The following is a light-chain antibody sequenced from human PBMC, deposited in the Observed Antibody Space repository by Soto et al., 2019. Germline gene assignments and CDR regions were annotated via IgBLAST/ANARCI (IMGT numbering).Light chain of an antibody. J-gene: IGLJ2*01. CDR3: QSYDSSNHVV. V-gene: IGLV6-57*01. CDR1: SGSIASNY. CDR2: EDN. Sequence: NFMLTQPHSVSESPGKTVTISCTRSSGSIASNYVQWYQQRPGSSPTTVIYEDNQRPSGGPARFSGSIDSSSNSASLTISGLKTEDEADYYCQSYDSSNHVVFGGGTKLTVL.